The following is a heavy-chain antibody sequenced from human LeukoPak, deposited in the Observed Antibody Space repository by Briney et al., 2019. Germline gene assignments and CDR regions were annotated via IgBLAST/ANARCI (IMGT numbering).Heavy chain of an antibody. J-gene: IGHJ4*02. CDR3: ARDGTSTDDY. CDR1: EYPFTGYF. CDR2: ISGNNDNP. D-gene: IGHD2-2*01. Sequence: ASVKVSCKASEYPFTGYFMHWVRQAPGQGLEWMGWISGNNDNPNYGQKFQGRFTVTTDSSTSTAYMELRNLRFDDTAVYYCARDGTSTDDYWGQGTLVTVSS. V-gene: IGHV1-18*04.